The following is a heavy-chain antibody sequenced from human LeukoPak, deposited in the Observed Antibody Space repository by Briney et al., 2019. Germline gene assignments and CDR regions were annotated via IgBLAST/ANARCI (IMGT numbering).Heavy chain of an antibody. Sequence: ASVKVSCKASGYTFTSYGISWVRQAPGQGLEWMGWISAYNGNTNYAQKLQGRVTVTTDTSTSTAYMELRSLRSDDTAVYYCARAICSSTSCYWTDYWGQGTLVTVSS. D-gene: IGHD2-2*01. CDR1: GYTFTSYG. J-gene: IGHJ4*02. CDR2: ISAYNGNT. V-gene: IGHV1-18*01. CDR3: ARAICSSTSCYWTDY.